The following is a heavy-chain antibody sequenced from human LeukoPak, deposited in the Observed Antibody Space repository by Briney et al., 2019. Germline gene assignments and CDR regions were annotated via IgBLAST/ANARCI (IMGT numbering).Heavy chain of an antibody. Sequence: SGGSLRLSCAASGFTFSSYGMHWVRQAPGKGLEWVAFIRYDGSIKYYADSVKGRFTISRDNSKNTLYLQMNSLRADDTAVYYCAKDSGYGTRSSFYWGQGTLVTVSS. CDR1: GFTFSSYG. J-gene: IGHJ4*02. CDR2: IRYDGSIK. CDR3: AKDSGYGTRSSFY. D-gene: IGHD5-12*01. V-gene: IGHV3-30*02.